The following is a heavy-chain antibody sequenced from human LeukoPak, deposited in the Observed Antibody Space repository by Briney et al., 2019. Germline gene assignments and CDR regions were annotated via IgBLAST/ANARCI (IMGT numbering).Heavy chain of an antibody. CDR3: ARATRIAAGLDV. Sequence: ASVKVSCKASGYTFTSYGISWVRQAPGQGLEWMGWISGYNGKTNYAEEFQGRVTMTTDTSTSTAYMELRSLRSDDTAVYYCARATRIAAGLDVWGKGTTVTVSS. J-gene: IGHJ6*04. CDR1: GYTFTSYG. D-gene: IGHD6-25*01. CDR2: ISGYNGKT. V-gene: IGHV1-18*01.